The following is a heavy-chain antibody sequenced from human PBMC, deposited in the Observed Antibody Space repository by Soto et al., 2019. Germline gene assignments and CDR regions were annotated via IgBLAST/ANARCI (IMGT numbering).Heavy chain of an antibody. D-gene: IGHD5-12*01. CDR3: TSTSGYDERGSWFDP. CDR1: GFTFSNAW. V-gene: IGHV3-15*01. Sequence: GGSLRLSCAASGFTFSNAWMSWVRQAPGKGLEWVGRIKSKTDGGTTDYAAPVKGRFTISRDDSKNTLYLQMNSLKTEDTAVYYCTSTSGYDERGSWFDPWGQGTLVTVSS. J-gene: IGHJ5*02. CDR2: IKSKTDGGTT.